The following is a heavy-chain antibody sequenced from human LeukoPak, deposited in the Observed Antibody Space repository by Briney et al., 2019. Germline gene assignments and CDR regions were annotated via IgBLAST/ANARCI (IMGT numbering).Heavy chain of an antibody. V-gene: IGHV3-21*01. D-gene: IGHD1-26*01. Sequence: GGSLRLSCAASGFTFSSYEMNWVRQAPGKGLEWVSSISSSSSYIYYADSVKGRFTISRDNAKNSLYLQMNSLRAEDTAVYYCARDWGELLGGYFDYWGQGTLVTVSS. CDR1: GFTFSSYE. J-gene: IGHJ4*02. CDR2: ISSSSSYI. CDR3: ARDWGELLGGYFDY.